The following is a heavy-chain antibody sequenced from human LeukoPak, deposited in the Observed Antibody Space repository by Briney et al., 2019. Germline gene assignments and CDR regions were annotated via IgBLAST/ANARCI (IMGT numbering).Heavy chain of an antibody. J-gene: IGHJ4*02. D-gene: IGHD3-10*01. CDR3: ARAHYGSGSYYLDY. CDR2: IYTSGST. CDR1: GGSISSYY. V-gene: IGHV4-4*07. Sequence: SETLSLTCTVSGGSISSYYWSWIRQPAGKGLEWIGRIYTSGSTNYNPSLKSRVTMSVDTSKNQFSLKLSSVAAADTAVYYCARAHYGSGSYYLDYWGQGTLVTVSS.